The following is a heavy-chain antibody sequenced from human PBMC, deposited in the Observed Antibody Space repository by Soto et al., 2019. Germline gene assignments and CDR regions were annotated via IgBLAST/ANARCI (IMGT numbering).Heavy chain of an antibody. Sequence: QVHLVASGGGMVQPGRSLRLACTASGFTFRSYAMHCVRQAPGKGLEWVAVISYSGSNTYYADSVKGRFSISRDISNNTLYLQMNSLRSEDTAVYYCARAPGGSTETFDSWGQGTLVTVSS. V-gene: IGHV3-30-3*01. J-gene: IGHJ4*02. D-gene: IGHD3-10*01. CDR1: GFTFRSYA. CDR2: ISYSGSNT. CDR3: ARAPGGSTETFDS.